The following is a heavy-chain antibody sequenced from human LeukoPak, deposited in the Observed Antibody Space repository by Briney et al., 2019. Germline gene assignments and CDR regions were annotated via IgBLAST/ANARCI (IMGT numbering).Heavy chain of an antibody. CDR2: ISSSGSTI. J-gene: IGHJ3*02. CDR3: ARGYEAGAFDI. Sequence: GGSLRLSCAASGFTFSSYEMNWVRQAPGKGLEWVSYISSSGSTIYYADSVKGRFTISRDNAKNSLYLQMNSLRAEDTAVYYCARGYEAGAFDIWGRGTMVTVSS. D-gene: IGHD6-19*01. CDR1: GFTFSSYE. V-gene: IGHV3-48*03.